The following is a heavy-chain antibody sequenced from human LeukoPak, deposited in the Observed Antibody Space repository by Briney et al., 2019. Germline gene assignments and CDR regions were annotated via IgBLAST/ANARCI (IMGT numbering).Heavy chain of an antibody. CDR3: ARDPGNYYGMDV. V-gene: IGHV3-21*01. CDR1: GFTFSSYS. Sequence: GGSLRLSCAASGFTFSSYSMNWFRQAPGKGLEWVSFISSSSSYIYYADSVKGRFTISRDNAKNSLYLQMSSLRAEDTAVYYCARDPGNYYGMDVWGQGTTVTVSS. J-gene: IGHJ6*02. CDR2: ISSSSSYI. D-gene: IGHD2/OR15-2a*01.